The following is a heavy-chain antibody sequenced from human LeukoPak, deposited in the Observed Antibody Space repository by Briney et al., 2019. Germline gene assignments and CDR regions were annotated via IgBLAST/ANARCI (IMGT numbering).Heavy chain of an antibody. CDR3: ARTDSENWFDP. Sequence: ASVKVSCNASGYTFTGYYIHWVRQAPGQGLGWVGWLSAYNGNTNYAQKLQGRVTMTTDTSTSTAYMELRSLRSDDTAVYYCARTDSENWFDPWGQGTLVTVSS. J-gene: IGHJ5*02. CDR1: GYTFTGYY. CDR2: LSAYNGNT. V-gene: IGHV1-18*04. D-gene: IGHD2-21*02.